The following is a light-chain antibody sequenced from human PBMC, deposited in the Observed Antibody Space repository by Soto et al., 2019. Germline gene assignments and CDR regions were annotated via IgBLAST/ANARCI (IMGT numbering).Light chain of an antibody. CDR3: QQYNNWPTLT. J-gene: IGKJ5*01. Sequence: EIVRPPSPATVSVSPGASGTLSCRASQSVSSNLAWYQQKPCQAHRLLIYGASTRATGIPARFSGSGSGTEFTLTISSLQSEDFAVYYCQQYNNWPTLTFGQGTQVDIK. CDR1: QSVSSN. CDR2: GAS. V-gene: IGKV3-15*01.